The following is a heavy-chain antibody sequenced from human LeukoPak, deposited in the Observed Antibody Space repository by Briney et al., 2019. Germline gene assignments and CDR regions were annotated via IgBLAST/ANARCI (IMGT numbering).Heavy chain of an antibody. V-gene: IGHV3-48*03. CDR3: ARRGYYDTSGYLFDD. CDR1: GFTFSSYE. Sequence: GGSLRLSCAASGFTFSSYEMNWVRQAPGGGLEWVSYISSSGSSIYYVDSVKGRFIISRDNAKNSLFLQMNSLRAEDTAVYYCARRGYYDTSGYLFDDWGQGTLVTVSS. CDR2: ISSSGSSI. J-gene: IGHJ4*02. D-gene: IGHD3-22*01.